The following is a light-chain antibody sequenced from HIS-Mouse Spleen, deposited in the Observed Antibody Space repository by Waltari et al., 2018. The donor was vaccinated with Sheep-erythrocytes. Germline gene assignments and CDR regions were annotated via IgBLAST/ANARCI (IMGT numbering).Light chain of an antibody. CDR3: CSYAGSSTPWV. Sequence: QSALTQPASVSGSPGQSITISCTGTSSDVGSYNLVSWYQQHPVKAPKLMIYEGSKRPSGVSNRFSGSKSGNTASLTISGLPAEDEADYYCCSYAGSSTPWVFGGGTKLTVL. CDR2: EGS. CDR1: SSDVGSYNL. J-gene: IGLJ3*02. V-gene: IGLV2-23*01.